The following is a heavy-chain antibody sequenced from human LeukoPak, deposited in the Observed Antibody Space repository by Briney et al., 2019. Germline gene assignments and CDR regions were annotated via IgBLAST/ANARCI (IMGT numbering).Heavy chain of an antibody. CDR3: AREVGATYWYFDL. CDR1: GFTFSSYA. Sequence: PGRSLRLSCAASGFTFSSYAMHWVRQAPGKGLEWVAVISYDGSNKYYADSVKGRFTISRDNSKNTLYLQMNSLRAEDTAVYYCAREVGATYWYFDLRGRGTLVTVSS. V-gene: IGHV3-30-3*01. D-gene: IGHD1-26*01. CDR2: ISYDGSNK. J-gene: IGHJ2*01.